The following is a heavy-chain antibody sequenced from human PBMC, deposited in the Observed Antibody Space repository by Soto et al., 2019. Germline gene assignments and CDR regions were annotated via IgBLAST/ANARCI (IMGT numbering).Heavy chain of an antibody. J-gene: IGHJ4*02. D-gene: IGHD1-20*01. CDR1: GYAFTTYG. V-gene: IGHV1-18*01. CDR3: ARGRYGDY. Sequence: QVHLVQSGAEVKKPGASVKVSCKGSGYAFTTYGITLVRQAPGQGLEWMGWIGARNGNTNYVKKLQGRVIGTRDTSKSTVDMELRILRSDGTGVYYCARGRYGDYWGQGALVTVSS. CDR2: IGARNGNT.